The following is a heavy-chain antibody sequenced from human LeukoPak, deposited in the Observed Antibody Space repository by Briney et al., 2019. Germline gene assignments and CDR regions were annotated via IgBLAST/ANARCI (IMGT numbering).Heavy chain of an antibody. CDR1: GFTVSSNY. D-gene: IGHD2-2*01. J-gene: IGHJ6*03. CDR3: ARRVVPAAGFYYYYYMDV. CDR2: IYSGGST. Sequence: GGSLRLSCAASGFTVSSNYMSWVRQAPGKGLEWVSVIYSGGSTYYADYVKGRFTISRDNSKNTLYLQMNSLRAEDTAVYYCARRVVPAAGFYYYYYMDVWGKGTTVTVSS. V-gene: IGHV3-53*01.